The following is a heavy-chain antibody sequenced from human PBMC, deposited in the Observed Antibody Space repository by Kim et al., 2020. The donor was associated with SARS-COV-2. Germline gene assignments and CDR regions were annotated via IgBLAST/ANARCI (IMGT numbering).Heavy chain of an antibody. Sequence: QKFQGRVTMTRDTSTSTVYLELSSLRSEDTAVYYCARDGVYGYYYYGMDVWGQGTTVTVSS. D-gene: IGHD4-17*01. J-gene: IGHJ6*02. V-gene: IGHV1-46*01. CDR3: ARDGVYGYYYYGMDV.